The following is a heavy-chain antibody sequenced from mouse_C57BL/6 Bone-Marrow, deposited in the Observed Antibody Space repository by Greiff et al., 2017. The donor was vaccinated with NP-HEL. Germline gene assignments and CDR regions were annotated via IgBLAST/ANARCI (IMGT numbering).Heavy chain of an antibody. Sequence: QVQLQQSGAELMKPGASVKLSCKATGYTFTGYWIEWVKQRPGHGLEWIGEILPGSGSTHYNEKFKGKAPFTADTSSNTAYMQLSSLTTEDSAIYYCARRGIYYGYPYAMDYWGQGTSVTVSS. CDR1: GYTFTGYW. D-gene: IGHD2-2*01. CDR3: ARRGIYYGYPYAMDY. J-gene: IGHJ4*01. CDR2: ILPGSGST. V-gene: IGHV1-9*01.